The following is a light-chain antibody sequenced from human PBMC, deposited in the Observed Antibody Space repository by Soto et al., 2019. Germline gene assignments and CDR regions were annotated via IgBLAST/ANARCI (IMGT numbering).Light chain of an antibody. CDR3: QTWSTGIRV. CDR2: LNSDGSH. Sequence: QLVLTQSPSASASLGASVKLTCTLSSGHSSYAIAWHQQQPEKGPRYLMKLNSDGSHSKGDGIPDRFSGSSSGTERYLTISRLQSEDEDDYYCQTWSTGIRVFGGGTKLTVL. J-gene: IGLJ3*02. CDR1: SGHSSYA. V-gene: IGLV4-69*01.